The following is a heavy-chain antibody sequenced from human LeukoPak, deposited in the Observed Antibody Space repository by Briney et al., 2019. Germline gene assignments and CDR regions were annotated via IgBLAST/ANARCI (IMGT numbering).Heavy chain of an antibody. Sequence: GGSLRLSCAASGFTFSSYSMNWVRQAPGKGLEWVSYISSSSSTIYYADSVKGRFTISRDNAKNSLYLQMNSLRAEDTAVYYCARVMQYYDSNGYDDYWGQGTLVTVSS. J-gene: IGHJ4*02. CDR3: ARVMQYYDSNGYDDY. CDR1: GFTFSSYS. D-gene: IGHD3-22*01. V-gene: IGHV3-48*01. CDR2: ISSSSSTI.